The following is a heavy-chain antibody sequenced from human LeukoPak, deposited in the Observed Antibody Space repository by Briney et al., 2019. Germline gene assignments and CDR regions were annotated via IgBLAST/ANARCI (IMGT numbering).Heavy chain of an antibody. CDR3: ARAMRQVGAIYYFDY. J-gene: IGHJ4*02. D-gene: IGHD1-26*01. CDR1: GFTFSSYA. CDR2: ISYDGSNK. Sequence: PGGSLRLSCAASGFTFSSYAMHWVRQAPGKGLEWVAVISYDGSNKYYADSVKGRFTISRDNSKNTLYLQMNSLRAEDTAVYYCARAMRQVGAIYYFDYWGQGTLVTVSS. V-gene: IGHV3-30-3*01.